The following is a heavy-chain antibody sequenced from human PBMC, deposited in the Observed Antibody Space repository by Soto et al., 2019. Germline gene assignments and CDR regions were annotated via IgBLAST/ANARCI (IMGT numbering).Heavy chain of an antibody. CDR1: GFTFSRYD. CDR3: ARDAVPAAYFYYGMDV. Sequence: RGSLRLSCAASGFTFSRYDMHWVRQAPGKGLEWVAVMLYDGTDKYYADSVKGRFTISRDNSKNTLYLQMNSLRAEDTALYYCARDAVPAAYFYYGMDVWGQGTTVTVSS. CDR2: MLYDGTDK. D-gene: IGHD2-2*01. V-gene: IGHV3-33*05. J-gene: IGHJ6*02.